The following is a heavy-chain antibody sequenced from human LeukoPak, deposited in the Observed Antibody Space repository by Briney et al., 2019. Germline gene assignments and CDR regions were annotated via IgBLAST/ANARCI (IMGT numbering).Heavy chain of an antibody. D-gene: IGHD2-2*01. CDR1: GYTFTSYG. J-gene: IGHJ4*02. CDR2: ISAYNGNT. CDR3: ARDVYCSSTSCYLSTRGNFDY. Sequence: ASVKVSCKASGYTFTSYGISWVRQAPGQGLEWMGWISAYNGNTNYAQKFQGRVTMTTDTSTSTAYMELTSLRSDDTAVYYCARDVYCSSTSCYLSTRGNFDYWGQGTLVTVSS. V-gene: IGHV1-18*01.